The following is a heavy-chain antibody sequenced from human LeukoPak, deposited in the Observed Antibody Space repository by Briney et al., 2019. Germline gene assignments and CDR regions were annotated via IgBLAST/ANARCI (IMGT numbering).Heavy chain of an antibody. Sequence: PGGSLRLSCAASGFTFSSYGMSWVRQAPGKGREWVSAISGSGGSTYYADSVKGRFTISRDNSKNPLYLQMNSLRAEDTAVYYCAKEGCSSTSCYPYYFDYWGQGTLVTVSS. CDR3: AKEGCSSTSCYPYYFDY. CDR2: ISGSGGST. J-gene: IGHJ4*02. D-gene: IGHD2-2*01. V-gene: IGHV3-23*01. CDR1: GFTFSSYG.